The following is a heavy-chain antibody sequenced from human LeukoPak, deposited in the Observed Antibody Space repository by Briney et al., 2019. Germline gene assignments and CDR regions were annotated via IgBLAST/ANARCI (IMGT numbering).Heavy chain of an antibody. CDR2: IIPILGIA. D-gene: IGHD3-22*01. CDR3: ARYYYDSSDYYYFDY. CDR1: GGTFSSYT. J-gene: IGHJ4*02. V-gene: IGHV1-69*02. Sequence: SVKVSCKASGGTFSSYTISWVRQAPGQGLEWMGRIIPILGIANYAQKFQGRVTITADKSTSTAYMELSSLRSEDTAVYYCARYYYDSSDYYYFDYWGKGTLVTVSS.